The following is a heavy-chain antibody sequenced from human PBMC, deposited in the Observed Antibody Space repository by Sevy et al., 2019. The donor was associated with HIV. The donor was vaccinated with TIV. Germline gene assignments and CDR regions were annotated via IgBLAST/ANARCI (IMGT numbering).Heavy chain of an antibody. V-gene: IGHV1-24*01. CDR2: FHEDGES. Sequence: ASVKVSCKVSGYTLSKLSMHWVRQAPGKGLEWMGGFHEDGESMYAQKFQGSVTMTEDTSTDTAYMELSSLRSEDTAVYYCATDIVVGRDYWGQGTLVTVSS. CDR3: ATDIVVGRDY. J-gene: IGHJ4*02. CDR1: GYTLSKLS. D-gene: IGHD2-2*01.